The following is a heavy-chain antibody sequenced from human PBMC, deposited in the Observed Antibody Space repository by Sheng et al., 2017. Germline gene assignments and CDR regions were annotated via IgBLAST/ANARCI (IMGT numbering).Heavy chain of an antibody. D-gene: IGHD3-16*01. CDR3: ARGGVRNFDY. V-gene: IGHV3-74*01. J-gene: IGHJ4*02. CDR1: GFTFSNYW. CDR2: INNDGSST. Sequence: DVSLVESGGGVVQPGGSLRLSCEASGFTFSNYWMHWVRQAPGKGLVWVSRINNDGSSTIYADFVKGRFTISRDNAKNTLYLQMNTLTAEDTGLYYCARGGVRNFDYWAQGILVIVSS.